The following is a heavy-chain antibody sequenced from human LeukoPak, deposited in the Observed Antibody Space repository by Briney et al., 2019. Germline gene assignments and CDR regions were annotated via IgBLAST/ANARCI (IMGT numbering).Heavy chain of an antibody. J-gene: IGHJ3*02. V-gene: IGHV4-59*11. Sequence: KPSETLSLTCAVSADSFSSHYWTWIRQPPGKGLEWLGYISYIGSTNYNPSLKSRVTISIDTSKNQFSLKLSSVTAADTAVYYCARDLVTVTKGFDIWGQGTMVSVSS. D-gene: IGHD4-17*01. CDR2: ISYIGST. CDR1: ADSFSSHY. CDR3: ARDLVTVTKGFDI.